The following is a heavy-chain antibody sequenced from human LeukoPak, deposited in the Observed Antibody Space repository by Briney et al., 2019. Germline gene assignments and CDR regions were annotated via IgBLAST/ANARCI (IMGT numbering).Heavy chain of an antibody. CDR2: IYYSGST. CDR3: ARGYLATYYYDSSGYYNFDY. J-gene: IGHJ4*02. V-gene: IGHV4-59*01. CDR1: GGSISSYY. Sequence: SETLSLTCTVSGGSISSYYWSWIRQPPGKGLEWIGYIYYSGSTNYNPSLKSRVTISVDTSKNQFSLKLSSVTAADTAVYYCARGYLATYYYDSSGYYNFDYWGQGTLVTVSS. D-gene: IGHD3-22*01.